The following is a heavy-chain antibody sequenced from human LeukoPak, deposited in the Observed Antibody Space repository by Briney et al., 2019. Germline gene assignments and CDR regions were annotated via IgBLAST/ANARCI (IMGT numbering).Heavy chain of an antibody. V-gene: IGHV4-34*01. CDR3: ARNLIPEQLVVNF. CDR1: GGSFSGYY. D-gene: IGHD6-13*01. CDR2: INHSGST. Sequence: SETLSLTCAVYGGSFSGYYWSWIRQPPGKGLEWIGEINHSGSTNYNPSLKSRVTISVDTSKNQFSLKLSSVTAADTAVYYCARNLIPEQLVVNFWGQGTLVTVSS. J-gene: IGHJ4*02.